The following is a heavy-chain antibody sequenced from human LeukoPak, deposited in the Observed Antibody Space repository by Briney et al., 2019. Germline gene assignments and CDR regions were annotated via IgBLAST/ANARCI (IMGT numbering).Heavy chain of an antibody. CDR1: GGSFSGYY. D-gene: IGHD3-9*01. Sequence: PSETLSLTCAVYGGSFSGYYWSWIRQPPGKGLEWIGEIYHSGSTNYNPSLKSRVTISVDKSKNQFSLKLSSVTAADTAVYYCARTGSKGRYFDWSRAYYFDYWGQGTLVTVSS. J-gene: IGHJ4*02. CDR3: ARTGSKGRYFDWSRAYYFDY. V-gene: IGHV4-34*01. CDR2: IYHSGST.